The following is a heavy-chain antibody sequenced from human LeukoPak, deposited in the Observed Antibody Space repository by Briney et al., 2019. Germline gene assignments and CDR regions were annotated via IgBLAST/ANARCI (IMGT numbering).Heavy chain of an antibody. J-gene: IGHJ4*02. CDR2: IYYSGST. CDR1: GGSISSYY. CDR3: ARESQEYFDY. Sequence: PSETLSLTCTVSGGSISSYYWSWIRQPPGKGLEWIGYIYYSGSTNYNPSLKSRVTISVDTSKNQFSLKLSSVTATDTAVYYCARESQEYFDYWGQGTLVTVSS. V-gene: IGHV4-59*01.